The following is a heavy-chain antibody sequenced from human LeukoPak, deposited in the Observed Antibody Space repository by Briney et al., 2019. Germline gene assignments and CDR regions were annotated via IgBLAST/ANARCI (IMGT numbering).Heavy chain of an antibody. CDR3: AREILYSGSYSYYFDY. D-gene: IGHD1-26*01. CDR2: INPNSGGT. Sequence: ASVKVSCKASGCTFTGYCMHWVRQAPGQGLEWMGWINPNSGGTNYAQKFQGRVTMTRDTSISTAYMELSRLRSDDTAVYYCAREILYSGSYSYYFDYWGQGTLVTVSS. V-gene: IGHV1-2*02. CDR1: GCTFTGYC. J-gene: IGHJ4*02.